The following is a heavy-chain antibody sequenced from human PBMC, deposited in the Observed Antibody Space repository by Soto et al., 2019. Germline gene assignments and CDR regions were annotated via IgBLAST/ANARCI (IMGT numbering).Heavy chain of an antibody. Sequence: SVTLSVTCTVSGGSISSGDYYWSWIRQPPRKGLEWIGYIYYSGSTYYNPSLKSRVTISVDTSKNQFSLKLSSVTAADTAVYYCARVGGFGATTIDYWGHGTLVTVSS. CDR1: GGSISSGDYY. J-gene: IGHJ4*01. CDR2: IYYSGST. CDR3: ARVGGFGATTIDY. V-gene: IGHV4-30-4*01. D-gene: IGHD3-10*01.